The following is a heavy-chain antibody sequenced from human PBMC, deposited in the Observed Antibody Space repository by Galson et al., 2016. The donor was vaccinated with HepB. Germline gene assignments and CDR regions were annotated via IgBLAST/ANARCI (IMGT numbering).Heavy chain of an antibody. V-gene: IGHV3-21*06. D-gene: IGHD3-3*01. CDR3: ARGRITIFGVIKLVDAFDI. Sequence: SPRLSCAASGFTFNDYNMNWVRQAPGKGLEWVSSISSSSSHISYADSLKGRFTISRDNAKNSLFLHMSSLSAEDTAVYYGARGRITIFGVIKLVDAFDIWGQGTMVTVSS. CDR1: GFTFNDYN. J-gene: IGHJ3*02. CDR2: ISSSSSHI.